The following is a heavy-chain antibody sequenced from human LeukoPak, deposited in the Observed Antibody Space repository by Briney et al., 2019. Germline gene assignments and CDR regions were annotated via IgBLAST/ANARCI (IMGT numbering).Heavy chain of an antibody. CDR1: GYTFTGYY. CDR3: ARAGTIDDTFDI. CDR2: INPNSGGT. J-gene: IGHJ3*02. V-gene: IGHV1-2*02. D-gene: IGHD1-14*01. Sequence: ASVEVSCKASGYTFTGYYMHWVRQAPGQGLEWMGWINPNSGGTNYAQKFQGRVTMTRDTSISTAYMELSRLRSDDTAVYYCARAGTIDDTFDIWGQGTMVTVSS.